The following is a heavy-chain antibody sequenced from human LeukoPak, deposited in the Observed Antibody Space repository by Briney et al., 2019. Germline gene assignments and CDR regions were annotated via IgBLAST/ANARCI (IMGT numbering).Heavy chain of an antibody. J-gene: IGHJ4*02. Sequence: SETLALTCTVSGGSVSSGSYYWSWIRQPPGKGLEWIGYIYYSGSTKYSPYLKSRVTISVDTSKNQFSLKMSSVTAADTAVYYCARGPYSSGWYGSEDFDYWGQGTLVTVSS. D-gene: IGHD6-19*01. V-gene: IGHV4-61*01. CDR3: ARGPYSSGWYGSEDFDY. CDR2: IYYSGST. CDR1: GGSVSSGSYY.